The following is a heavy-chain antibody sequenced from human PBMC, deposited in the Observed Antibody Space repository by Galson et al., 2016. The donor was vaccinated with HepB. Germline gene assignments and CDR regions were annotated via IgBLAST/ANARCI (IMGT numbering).Heavy chain of an antibody. CDR2: ISWNGGSI. V-gene: IGHV3-9*01. CDR1: GFRFDDYA. J-gene: IGHJ3*02. CDR3: AKDIGLDYGDYGNPRDAFDI. Sequence: SLRLSCAASGFRFDDYAMHWVRQAPGKGLEWVSGISWNGGSIDYADSVKGRFTISRDNAKNFLYLQMNSLRGEDTALYYCAKDIGLDYGDYGNPRDAFDIWGQGTMVAVSS. D-gene: IGHD4-17*01.